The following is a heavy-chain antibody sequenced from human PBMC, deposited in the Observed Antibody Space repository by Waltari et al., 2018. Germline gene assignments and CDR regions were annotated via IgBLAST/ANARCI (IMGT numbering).Heavy chain of an antibody. J-gene: IGHJ4*02. V-gene: IGHV3-21*01. Sequence: EVQLVESGGGLVKPGGSLRLSCAASGFTFSSYSMNWVRQAPGKGLEWVSSISSSSSYIYYADSVKGRFTISRDNAKNSLYLQMNSLRAEDTAVYYCAGGLAAIHDYWGQGTLVTVSS. CDR3: AGGLAAIHDY. CDR1: GFTFSSYS. CDR2: ISSSSSYI. D-gene: IGHD2-2*02.